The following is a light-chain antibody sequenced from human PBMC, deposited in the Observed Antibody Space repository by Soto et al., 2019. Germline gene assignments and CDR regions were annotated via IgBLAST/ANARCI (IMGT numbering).Light chain of an antibody. CDR2: KVT. Sequence: DIVMTQTPLSSPVTLGQPASISCKSSQSLLHSDGNTYLSWLQQRPAPPPRLLIYKVTNHFSAVRDRFSGSRSGAEFSLTINSLQSEYFAFYYCQPYNNWRRTFGGGTKVDIK. J-gene: IGKJ4*01. V-gene: IGKV2-24*01. CDR3: QPYNNWRRT. CDR1: QSLLHSDGNTY.